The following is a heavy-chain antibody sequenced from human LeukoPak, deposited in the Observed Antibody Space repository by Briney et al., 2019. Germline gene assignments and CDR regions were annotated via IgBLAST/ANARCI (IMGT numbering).Heavy chain of an antibody. CDR3: ARGGYTAMVPWDY. D-gene: IGHD5-18*01. Sequence: SETLSLTCAVSGYSISSGYYWGWIRQPPGKGLEWIGSIYHSGSTYYNPSLKSRVTISVDTSKNQFSLKLSSVTAADTAVYYCARGGYTAMVPWDYWGQGTLVTVSS. CDR2: IYHSGST. CDR1: GYSISSGYY. V-gene: IGHV4-38-2*01. J-gene: IGHJ4*02.